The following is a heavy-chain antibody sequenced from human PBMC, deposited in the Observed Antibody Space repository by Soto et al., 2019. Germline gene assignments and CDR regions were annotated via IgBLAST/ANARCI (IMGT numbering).Heavy chain of an antibody. CDR1: GYTFTSYA. CDR3: ARDQASYLTGTDFDY. J-gene: IGHJ4*02. CDR2: INAGNGNT. D-gene: IGHD1-20*01. V-gene: IGHV1-3*01. Sequence: SVKVSCKASGYTFTSYAMHWVRQAPGQRLEWMGWINAGNGNTKYSQKFQGRVTITRDTSASTAYMELSSLRSEDTAVYYCARDQASYLTGTDFDYWGQGTLVTVSS.